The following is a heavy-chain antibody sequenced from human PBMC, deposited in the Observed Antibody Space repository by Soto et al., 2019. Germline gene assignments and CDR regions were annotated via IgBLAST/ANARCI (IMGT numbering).Heavy chain of an antibody. D-gene: IGHD5-18*01. V-gene: IGHV3-23*01. CDR1: GFTFSSYA. CDR2: ISGSGGST. J-gene: IGHJ4*02. CDR3: AKARYGYSYGSFDY. Sequence: GGSLRLSCAASGFTFSSYAMSWVRQAPGKGLEWVSAISGSGGSTYYADSVKGRFTISRDNAKNTLYLQMNSLRGEDTAVYYCAKARYGYSYGSFDYWGQGNLVTVSS.